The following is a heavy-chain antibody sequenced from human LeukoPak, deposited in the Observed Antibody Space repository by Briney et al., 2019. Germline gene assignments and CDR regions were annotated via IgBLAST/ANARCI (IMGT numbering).Heavy chain of an antibody. V-gene: IGHV1-2*02. Sequence: RASVKVSCKASGYTFTGYFMHWVRQAPGQGLEWMGWINPNSGCTNFAQKFQGRVTMTRDTSISTAYMDLRRLRFDDTAVYYCARDRTYSGNDYHYYHYMDVWGKGTTVTVSS. CDR2: INPNSGCT. CDR1: GYTFTGYF. J-gene: IGHJ6*03. D-gene: IGHD1-26*01. CDR3: ARDRTYSGNDYHYYHYMDV.